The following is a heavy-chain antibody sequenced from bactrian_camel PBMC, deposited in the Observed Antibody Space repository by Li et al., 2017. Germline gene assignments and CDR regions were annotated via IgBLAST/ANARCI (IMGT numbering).Heavy chain of an antibody. V-gene: IGHV3S9*01. CDR1: GYTYSSYC. D-gene: IGHD3*01. J-gene: IGHJ4*01. Sequence: QVQLVESGGGSVQAGGFLRLSCAASGYTYSSYCMAWFRQAPGKEREGVAFIDNDGSTSYADSVKGRFTISRDNDKSTVYLQMNSLKPEDTAIYYCAAAAPGLLLRLCWGQGTQVTVS. CDR2: IDNDGST. CDR3: AAAAPGLLLRLC.